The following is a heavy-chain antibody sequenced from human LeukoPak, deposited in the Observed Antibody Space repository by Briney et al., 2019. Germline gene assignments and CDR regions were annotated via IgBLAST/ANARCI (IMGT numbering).Heavy chain of an antibody. V-gene: IGHV3-23*01. Sequence: PGGSLRLSCTASGFTFSSLAMTWVRQAPGKGLEWVSTIRSNGDTTYNADSVKGRFTISRDNSKNTLYLELNSLRVEDTATFYCAKGQELDDGVFDSWGQVTMVTVSS. J-gene: IGHJ4*02. CDR2: IRSNGDTT. CDR1: GFTFSSLA. CDR3: AKGQELDDGVFDS. D-gene: IGHD1-1*01.